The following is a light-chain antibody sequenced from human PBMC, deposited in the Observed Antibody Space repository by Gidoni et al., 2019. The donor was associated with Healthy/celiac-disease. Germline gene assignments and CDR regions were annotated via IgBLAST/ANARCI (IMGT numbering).Light chain of an antibody. Sequence: EIVLTQSPATLSLSPGERATLSCRASQSVSSYLAWYQTKPGQAPRLLIYDASNRATGIPARFSGSGSGTDFTLTISSLEPEDFAVYYCQQRSNWPQWTFAQGTKVEIK. CDR2: DAS. J-gene: IGKJ1*01. CDR3: QQRSNWPQWT. CDR1: QSVSSY. V-gene: IGKV3-11*01.